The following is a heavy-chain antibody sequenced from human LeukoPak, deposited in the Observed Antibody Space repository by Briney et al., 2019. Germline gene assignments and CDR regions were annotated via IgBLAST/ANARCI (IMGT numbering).Heavy chain of an antibody. CDR2: IYNRRINT. V-gene: IGHV4-59*01. D-gene: IGHD6-19*01. Sequence: SETLSLTCTVPGGSISSYYWSWIRQPPEKGLEWIGYIYNRRINTNYNPSLKSRVTISVDMSKNQFSLKLRSVTAADTAVYFCARDRPGIAVAGDAFDIWGRGTMVTVSS. CDR1: GGSISSYY. CDR3: ARDRPGIAVAGDAFDI. J-gene: IGHJ3*02.